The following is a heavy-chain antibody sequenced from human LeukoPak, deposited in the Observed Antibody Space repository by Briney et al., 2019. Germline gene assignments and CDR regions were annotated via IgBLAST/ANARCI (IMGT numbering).Heavy chain of an antibody. J-gene: IGHJ4*02. CDR1: GFTFSSYD. D-gene: IGHD5-12*01. CDR3: AKGRYSGYDERSYFDY. V-gene: IGHV3-13*01. CDR2: IGTAGEI. Sequence: GGSLRLSCAASGFTFSSYDIHWVRQATGKGLEWVSGIGTAGEIYYPGSVKGRFTISRDNAKNSLYLQMNSLRAEDMALYYCAKGRYSGYDERSYFDYWGQGTLVTVSS.